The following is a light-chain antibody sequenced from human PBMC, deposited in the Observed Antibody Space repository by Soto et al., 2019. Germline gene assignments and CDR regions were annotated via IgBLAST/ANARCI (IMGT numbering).Light chain of an antibody. CDR3: QQRSNSYT. CDR2: DAS. V-gene: IGKV3-11*01. CDR1: QSVSSY. J-gene: IGKJ2*01. Sequence: EIVLTQSPATLSLSPGERAILSCRASQSVSSYLAWYQQKPGQAPRLLIYDASNRATGIPARFSGSGSGTDFTLTISSLEPEDFAVYYCQQRSNSYTFGQGTNLEIK.